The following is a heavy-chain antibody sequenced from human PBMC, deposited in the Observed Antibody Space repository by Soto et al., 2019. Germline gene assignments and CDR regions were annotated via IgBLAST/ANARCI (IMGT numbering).Heavy chain of an antibody. J-gene: IGHJ6*02. V-gene: IGHV4-59*01. Sequence: SETLSLTCTVSGGSISSYYWSWIRQPPGKGLEWIGYIYYSGSTNYNPSLKSRVTISVDTSKNQFSLKLSSVTAADTAVYYCARTGPGTYSSSWYTPPAGMDVWGQGTTVTVSS. D-gene: IGHD6-13*01. CDR3: ARTGPGTYSSSWYTPPAGMDV. CDR1: GGSISSYY. CDR2: IYYSGST.